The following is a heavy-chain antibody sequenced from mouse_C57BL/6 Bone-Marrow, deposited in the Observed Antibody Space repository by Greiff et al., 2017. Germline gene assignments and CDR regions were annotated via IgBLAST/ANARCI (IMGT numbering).Heavy chain of an antibody. D-gene: IGHD1-1*01. CDR3: SRALYYYGSSLYYFDY. CDR2: IDPSDSYT. CDR1: GYTFTSYW. V-gene: IGHV1-59*01. J-gene: IGHJ2*01. Sequence: QVQLQQPGAELVRPGTSVKLSCKASGYTFTSYWMHWVKPRPGQGLEWIGGIDPSDSYTNYNQKFKGKATLTVDTSSSTAYMQLSSLTSEDAAVYYCSRALYYYGSSLYYFDYWGQGTTRTVSS.